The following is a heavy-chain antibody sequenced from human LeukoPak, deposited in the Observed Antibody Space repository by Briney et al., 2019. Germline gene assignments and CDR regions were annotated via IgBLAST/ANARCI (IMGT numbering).Heavy chain of an antibody. CDR2: ISSSGSTI. Sequence: GGSLRLSCAASGFTFSSYEMNWVRQAPGKGLEWVSYISSSGSTIYYADSVKGRFTISRDNAKNSLYLQMNSLRAEDTAVYYCARGDRLTTLDCWGQGTLVTVS. CDR1: GFTFSSYE. D-gene: IGHD3-16*01. CDR3: ARGDRLTTLDC. J-gene: IGHJ4*02. V-gene: IGHV3-48*03.